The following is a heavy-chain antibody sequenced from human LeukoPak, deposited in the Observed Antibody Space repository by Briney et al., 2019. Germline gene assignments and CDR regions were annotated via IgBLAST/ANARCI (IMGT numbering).Heavy chain of an antibody. CDR1: GFTFTTYA. D-gene: IGHD3-22*01. CDR2: INADNGNT. J-gene: IGHJ4*02. V-gene: IGHV1-3*01. Sequence: ASVKVSCKASGFTFTTYAIHWVRQAPGQRLEWMGWINADNGNTKYSQKFQGRVTITADESTSTAYMELSSLRSEDTAVYYCAKLDYDSSGRRDYWGQGTLVAVSS. CDR3: AKLDYDSSGRRDY.